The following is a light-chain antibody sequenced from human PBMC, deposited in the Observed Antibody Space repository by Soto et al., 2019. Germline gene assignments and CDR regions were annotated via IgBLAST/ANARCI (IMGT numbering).Light chain of an antibody. Sequence: NFMLTQPHSVSESPGKTGTISCTRSSGSIAGNHVQWYQQRPGTAPTTVIYKNDQRPSGVPDRFSGSIDSSSNSASLTISGLKTEDEADYYCQSYDDNSVVFGGGTKLTVL. CDR2: KND. J-gene: IGLJ2*01. CDR3: QSYDDNSVV. V-gene: IGLV6-57*04. CDR1: SGSIAGNH.